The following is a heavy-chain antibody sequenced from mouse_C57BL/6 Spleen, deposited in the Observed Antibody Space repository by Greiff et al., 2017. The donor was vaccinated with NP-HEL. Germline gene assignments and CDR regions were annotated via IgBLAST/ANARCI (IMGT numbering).Heavy chain of an antibody. V-gene: IGHV3-6*01. CDR3: ARAYYDYDEDAMDY. D-gene: IGHD2-4*01. CDR2: ISYDGSN. CDR1: GYSITSGYY. J-gene: IGHJ4*01. Sequence: EVQLKESGPGLVKPSHSLSLTCSVTGYSITSGYYWNWIRQFPGNKLEWMGYISYDGSNNYNPSLKNRISITRDTSKNQFFLKLNSVTTEDTATYYCARAYYDYDEDAMDYWGQGTSVTVSS.